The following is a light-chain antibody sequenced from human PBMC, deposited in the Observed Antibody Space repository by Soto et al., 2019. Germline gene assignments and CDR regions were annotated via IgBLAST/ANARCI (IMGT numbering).Light chain of an antibody. V-gene: IGKV3-11*01. J-gene: IGKJ1*01. CDR2: DAS. CDR3: QQLSNAAPT. CDR1: QSVSSY. Sequence: IVLTHSPATLSLSPGERATLSCRASQSVSSYLAWYQQKPVQAPRLLIYDASNRATGIPARSSGSGSGTDFTLTISSLDPEDFAVYYCQQLSNAAPTFGQGTKGDI.